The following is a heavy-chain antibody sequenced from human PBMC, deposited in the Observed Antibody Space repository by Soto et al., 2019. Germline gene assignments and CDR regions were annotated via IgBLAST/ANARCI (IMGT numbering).Heavy chain of an antibody. D-gene: IGHD3-3*01. CDR2: MYYSGIA. J-gene: IGHJ4*02. CDR1: GDSISSGGYY. Sequence: SETLSLTCTVSGDSISSGGYYWTWVRQHPGKGLEWIGYMYYSGIAYYNPSLKSRVNISVDTSKNQFSLRLSSVAAADTAVYYCARAINDFWSGFSYYFDYWGQGTLVTVSS. CDR3: ARAINDFWSGFSYYFDY. V-gene: IGHV4-31*03.